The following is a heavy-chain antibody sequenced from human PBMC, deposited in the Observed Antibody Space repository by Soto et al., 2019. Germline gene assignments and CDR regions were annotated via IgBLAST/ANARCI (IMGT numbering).Heavy chain of an antibody. CDR1: GGSISSGDYY. D-gene: IGHD5-18*01. J-gene: IGHJ6*02. V-gene: IGHV4-30-4*01. Sequence: QVQLQESGPGLVKPSQTLSLTCTVSGGSISSGDYYWSWIRQPPGKGLEWIGYIYYSGSTYYNPSLNSRVTISVDTSKNQFSLKLSSVTAADTAVYYCARDHRYSYGSYYCGMDVWGQGTTVTVSS. CDR2: IYYSGST. CDR3: ARDHRYSYGSYYCGMDV.